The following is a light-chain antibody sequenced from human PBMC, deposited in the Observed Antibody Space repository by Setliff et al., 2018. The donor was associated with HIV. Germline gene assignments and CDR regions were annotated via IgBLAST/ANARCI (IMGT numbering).Light chain of an antibody. CDR2: DVT. Sequence: LTQPRSVSGSPGQSVTISCTGANSGFGYVSWYQQDPGKAPKLIIYDVTKRPSGVPDRFSGSKSGNTASLTISGLQAEDEGDYYCYSFAGSVFVFGTGTKVTVL. V-gene: IGLV2-11*01. J-gene: IGLJ1*01. CDR1: NSGFGY. CDR3: YSFAGSVFV.